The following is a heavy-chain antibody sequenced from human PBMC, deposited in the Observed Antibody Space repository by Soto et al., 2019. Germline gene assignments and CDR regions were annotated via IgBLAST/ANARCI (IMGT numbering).Heavy chain of an antibody. V-gene: IGHV3-7*01. CDR2: INQDGGER. J-gene: IGHJ5*01. CDR3: ARGPFTVIDS. Sequence: EVQLVESGGGLGQPGGSLRLSCEASGFIFSNYWLSWVRQAPGKGLEWVANINQDGGERYYVDSVKGRFTISRDNAKNSLYLQLNSLRVEDMAVYYCARGPFTVIDSWGQGTLVTVSS. CDR1: GFIFSNYW. D-gene: IGHD4-17*01.